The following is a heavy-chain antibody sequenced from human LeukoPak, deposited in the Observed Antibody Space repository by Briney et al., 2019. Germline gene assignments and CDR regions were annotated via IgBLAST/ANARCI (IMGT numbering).Heavy chain of an antibody. CDR2: IYVGGGT. D-gene: IGHD2-15*01. Sequence: PPETLSLTCTVSGGSIIDYYWSWIRQPPGKGLGWIGYIYVGGGTNYSPSLRSRVTISVDTSKNQFSLKLSSVTAADTAVYYCASVGSPYYMDVWGKGTTVTVSS. CDR3: ASVGSPYYMDV. V-gene: IGHV4-4*09. J-gene: IGHJ6*03. CDR1: GGSIIDYY.